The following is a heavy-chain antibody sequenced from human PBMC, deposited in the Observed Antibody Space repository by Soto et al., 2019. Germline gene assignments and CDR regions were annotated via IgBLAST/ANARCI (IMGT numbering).Heavy chain of an antibody. V-gene: IGHV3-23*01. CDR2: ISGTGAGT. J-gene: IGHJ4*02. D-gene: IGHD2-15*01. CDR1: GFTISSYA. CDR3: AKDRVTGYCSGGSCYFDY. Sequence: GGSLRLSCAASGFTISSYAMSWVRQAPGKGLEWGAVISGTGAGTYYADSVKGRVTISRDNSKNTLYLQMNSLRAEDTAGYYCAKDRVTGYCSGGSCYFDYWGQGT.